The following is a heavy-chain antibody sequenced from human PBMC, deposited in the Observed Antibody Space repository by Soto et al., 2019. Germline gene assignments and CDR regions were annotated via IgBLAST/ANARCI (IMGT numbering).Heavy chain of an antibody. CDR2: INTGNGDT. CDR3: ARDSPRVQVPSTWWFDP. Sequence: ASVKVSCKPSGYTFTAYGLHWVRQAPGQRLEWMGWINTGNGDTKYSQKFQDRVTITRDTSASTAYMELSSLRSEDTALYYCARDSPRVQVPSTWWFDPWGQGTQVTVSS. J-gene: IGHJ5*02. D-gene: IGHD1-1*01. V-gene: IGHV1-3*04. CDR1: GYTFTAYG.